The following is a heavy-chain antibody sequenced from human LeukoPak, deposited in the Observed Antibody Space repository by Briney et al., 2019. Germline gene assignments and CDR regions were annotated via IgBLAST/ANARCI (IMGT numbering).Heavy chain of an antibody. V-gene: IGHV4-59*01. Sequence: SETLSLTCTVSGGSISSYYWNWIRQPPGKGLEWIGYIYYSGSTNYNPSLKSRVTISVDTSKNQFSLKLSSVTAADTAVYYCARGHYCSSTSCYGFYFDYWGQGTLVTVSS. CDR2: IYYSGST. CDR1: GGSISSYY. J-gene: IGHJ4*02. D-gene: IGHD2-2*01. CDR3: ARGHYCSSTSCYGFYFDY.